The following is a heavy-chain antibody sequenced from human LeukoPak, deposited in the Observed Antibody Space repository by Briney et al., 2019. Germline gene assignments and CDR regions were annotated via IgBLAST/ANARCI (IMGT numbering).Heavy chain of an antibody. Sequence: GGSLRLSCAASGFTFSSYGMHWVRQAPGKGLEWVAFIRYDGSNKYYADSVKGRFTISRDNSKNTLYLQMNSLRAEDTAVYYCSGYFGYYYYMDVWGKGTTVTISS. V-gene: IGHV3-30*02. CDR2: IRYDGSNK. CDR1: GFTFSSYG. D-gene: IGHD3-22*01. J-gene: IGHJ6*03. CDR3: SGYFGYYYYMDV.